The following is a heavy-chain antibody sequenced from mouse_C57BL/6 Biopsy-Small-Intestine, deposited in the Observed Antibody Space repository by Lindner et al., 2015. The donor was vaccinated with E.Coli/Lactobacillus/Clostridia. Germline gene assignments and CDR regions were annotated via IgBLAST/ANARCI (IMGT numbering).Heavy chain of an antibody. Sequence: EVQLQESGGGLVQPKGSLKLSCAASGFSFNIYAMNWVRQAPGKGLEWVARIRTKSNNYATFYADSVKDRFAISRDDSESILYLQMNNLKTEDTAIYCCVRGSYYSNFVPFAYWGQGTLVTVSA. J-gene: IGHJ3*01. CDR3: VRGSYYSNFVPFAY. CDR2: IRTKSNNYAT. V-gene: IGHV10-1*01. CDR1: GFSFNIYA. D-gene: IGHD2-5*01.